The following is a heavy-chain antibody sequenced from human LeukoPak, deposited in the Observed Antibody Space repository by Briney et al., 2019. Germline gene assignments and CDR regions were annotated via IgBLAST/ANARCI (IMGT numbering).Heavy chain of an antibody. J-gene: IGHJ3*02. V-gene: IGHV7-4-1*02. CDR3: ARVVHPYDYESSGLTYDAFDI. CDR2: INTNTGNP. CDR1: GYTFTSYP. Sequence: ASVKVSCTASGYTFTSYPMNWVRQAPGQGPEWLGCINTNTGNPTYAQGFTGRFVFSLDPSVNTAYLQISSLKAEDPAVYYCARVVHPYDYESSGLTYDAFDIWGQGTMVTVSS. D-gene: IGHD3-22*01.